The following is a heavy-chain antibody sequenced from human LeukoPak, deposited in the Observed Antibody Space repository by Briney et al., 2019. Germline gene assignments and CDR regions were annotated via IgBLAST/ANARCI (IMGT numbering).Heavy chain of an antibody. CDR1: GFTFSNYV. V-gene: IGHV3-23*01. Sequence: GGSLRLSCAASGFTFSNYVMSWFGRAPGRGLKGFPSISGSGGSTYYADSVKGRFTISRDNSKNTLYLQMNSLRVEDTAVYYCAEEVGNTYPTFDYWGQGTLVTVSS. CDR2: ISGSGGST. D-gene: IGHD1-26*01. CDR3: AEEVGNTYPTFDY. J-gene: IGHJ4*02.